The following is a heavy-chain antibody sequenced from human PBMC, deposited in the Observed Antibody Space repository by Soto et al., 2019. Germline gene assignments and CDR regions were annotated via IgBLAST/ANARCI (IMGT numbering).Heavy chain of an antibody. J-gene: IGHJ4*02. CDR2: TYYSGGS. Sequence: QVQLQESGPGLVKASQTLSLTCTLSGASVSSAEHYWSWIRQPPGKGLEWIGYTYYSGGSYYNASRHRRVSSAVDTSQNQFSLTLTSVTAADTAVYYCARLSGYDPAGAADKWGPGILVSVSS. V-gene: IGHV4-30-4*01. CDR3: ARLSGYDPAGAADK. D-gene: IGHD5-12*01. CDR1: GASVSSAEHY.